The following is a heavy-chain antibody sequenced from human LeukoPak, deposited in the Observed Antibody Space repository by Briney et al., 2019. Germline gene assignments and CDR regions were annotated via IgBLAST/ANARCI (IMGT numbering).Heavy chain of an antibody. CDR1: GGSISSGDYY. CDR3: ARAYDFWSGNHYYYMDV. Sequence: PSETLSLTCTVSGGSISSGDYYWSWIRQPPGKGLEWIGYIYYSGSTYYNPSLKSRVTISVDTSKNQFSLKLSSVTAADTAVYYCARAYDFWSGNHYYYMDVWGKGTTVTVSS. V-gene: IGHV4-30-4*08. D-gene: IGHD3-3*01. J-gene: IGHJ6*03. CDR2: IYYSGST.